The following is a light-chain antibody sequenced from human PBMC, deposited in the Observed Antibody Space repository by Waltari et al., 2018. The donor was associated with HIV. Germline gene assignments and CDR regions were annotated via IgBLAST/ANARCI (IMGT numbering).Light chain of an antibody. Sequence: SVLPQPPSASGPPGQRVTIPCSGSSSNIGSNYVFWYQQVQGTAPKLLLYRNDQRPSGVPDRLSGSTSGTSASLAISELRPEDEADEYCATWDDSLSGVLFGGGTKLTVL. CDR1: SSNIGSNY. V-gene: IGLV1-47*01. J-gene: IGLJ2*01. CDR2: RND. CDR3: ATWDDSLSGVL.